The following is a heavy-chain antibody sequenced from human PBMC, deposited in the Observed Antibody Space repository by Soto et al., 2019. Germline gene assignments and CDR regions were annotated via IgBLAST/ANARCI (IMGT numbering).Heavy chain of an antibody. CDR1: GGSMSGSF. CDR2: IYYSGNT. D-gene: IGHD5-12*01. V-gene: IGHV4-59*01. J-gene: IGHJ5*02. Sequence: SETLSLTCTVSGGSMSGSFWSWIRQPPGKGLEWIGYIYYSGNTDYNPSLKSRVTISVDTSKNQFSLKLSSVTAADTAVYYCARGAGYRTSSPFDTRGQGDLVTVSS. CDR3: ARGAGYRTSSPFDT.